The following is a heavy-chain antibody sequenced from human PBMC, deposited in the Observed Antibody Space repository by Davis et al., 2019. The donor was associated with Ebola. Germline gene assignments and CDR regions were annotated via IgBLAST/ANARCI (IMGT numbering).Heavy chain of an antibody. D-gene: IGHD4-11*01. CDR2: ISSSSSYI. V-gene: IGHV3-21*01. CDR1: GFTFSSFA. Sequence: PGGSLRLSCVVSGFTFSSFAMSWVRQAPGKGLEWVSSISSSSSYIYYADSVKGRFTISRDNAKNSLYLQMNSLRAEDTAVYYCAKDMGYSNYGIFDYWGQGTLVTVSS. J-gene: IGHJ4*02. CDR3: AKDMGYSNYGIFDY.